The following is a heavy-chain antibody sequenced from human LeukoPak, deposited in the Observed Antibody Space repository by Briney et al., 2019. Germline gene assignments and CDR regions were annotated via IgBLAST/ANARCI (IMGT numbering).Heavy chain of an antibody. V-gene: IGHV1-46*01. D-gene: IGHD2-2*01. CDR2: INPSGGST. CDR3: ARDVLYCSSTSCYSYGMDV. J-gene: IGHJ6*02. CDR1: GYTFTSYY. Sequence: ASVTVSCKASGYTFTSYYMHWVRQAPGQGLEWMGIINPSGGSTTYAQKFQGRVTMTRDTSTSTVYMELSSLRSEDTAVYFCARDVLYCSSTSCYSYGMDVWGQGTTVTVSS.